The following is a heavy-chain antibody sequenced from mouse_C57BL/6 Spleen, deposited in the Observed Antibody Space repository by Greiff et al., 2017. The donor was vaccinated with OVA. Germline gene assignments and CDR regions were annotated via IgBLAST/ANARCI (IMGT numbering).Heavy chain of an antibody. D-gene: IGHD2-5*01. CDR2: IYPGSGTT. V-gene: IGHV1-84*01. CDR3: AGYSNSVYWYFDV. Sequence: QQRPGQGLEWIGWIYPGSGTTKYNEKFKGKATLTVDTSSSTAYMQLSSLTSEDSAVYFCAGYSNSVYWYFDVWGTGTAVTVSS. J-gene: IGHJ1*03.